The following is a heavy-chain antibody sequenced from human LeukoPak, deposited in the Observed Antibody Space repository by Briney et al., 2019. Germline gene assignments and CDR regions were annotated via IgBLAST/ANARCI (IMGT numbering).Heavy chain of an antibody. V-gene: IGHV3-43*02. D-gene: IGHD2-15*01. CDR3: AKDWCSGGSCYSTGNYYYYMDV. J-gene: IGHJ6*03. CDR1: GFTFVVYA. Sequence: AGSLSLSCAASGFTFVVYAMPWVRQAPGKGLEWVSLISGDGGRTYYAHSVMGRFTNSRDNSKNSLYLQMNSLRTEDTALYYCAKDWCSGGSCYSTGNYYYYMDVWGKGTTVTVSS. CDR2: ISGDGGRT.